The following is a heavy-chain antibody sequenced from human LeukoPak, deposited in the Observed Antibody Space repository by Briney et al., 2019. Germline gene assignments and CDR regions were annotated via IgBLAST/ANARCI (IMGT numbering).Heavy chain of an antibody. CDR3: ARPHCYDTSGYCPGFDL. J-gene: IGHJ4*02. Sequence: AGGSLRLSCVASGFTFSAHWMHWVRQAPGKELVWVSRIDSGGSSTFYADSVKGRFTISRDNAKNTLYLQMNSLRPEDTAVYFCARPHCYDTSGYCPGFDLWGQGTLVTVSS. V-gene: IGHV3-74*01. CDR1: GFTFSAHW. CDR2: IDSGGSST. D-gene: IGHD3-22*01.